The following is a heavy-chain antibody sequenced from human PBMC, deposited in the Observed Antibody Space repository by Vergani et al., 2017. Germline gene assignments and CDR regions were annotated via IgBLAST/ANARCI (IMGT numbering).Heavy chain of an antibody. D-gene: IGHD1-1*01. Sequence: EVQLLKSEGAVVQPGGSLRLSCVASGFTFSSHAMSWVRQGHGQGLEWVSSIKNTGDSTHYADSVKGRFTISRDNSKNTLFLQMHSLGVEDTALYYCAKFPLNITTPDRGDFWGQGSLVTVSS. V-gene: IGHV3-23*01. CDR1: GFTFSSHA. CDR2: IKNTGDST. J-gene: IGHJ4*02. CDR3: AKFPLNITTPDRGDF.